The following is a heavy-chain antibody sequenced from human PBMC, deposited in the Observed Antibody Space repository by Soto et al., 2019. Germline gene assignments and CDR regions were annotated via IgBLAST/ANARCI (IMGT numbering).Heavy chain of an antibody. CDR3: ARRLAYDILTGYYPYYFDY. D-gene: IGHD3-9*01. Sequence: SETLSLTCTVSGASISGFYWSWIRKSAGKGLEWIGSIYYSGSTYYNPSLKSRVTISVDTSKNQFSLKLSSVTAADTAVYYCARRLAYDILTGYYPYYFDYWGQGTLVTVSS. CDR1: GASISGFY. CDR2: IYYSGST. V-gene: IGHV4-59*05. J-gene: IGHJ4*02.